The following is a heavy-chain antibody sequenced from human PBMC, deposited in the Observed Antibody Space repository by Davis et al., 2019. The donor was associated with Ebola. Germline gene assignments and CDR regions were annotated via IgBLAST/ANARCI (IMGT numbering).Heavy chain of an antibody. V-gene: IGHV3-21*06. CDR1: GFTFSNYA. J-gene: IGHJ6*02. CDR2: ISNSRDHR. Sequence: PGGSLRLSCVASGFTFSNYAMNWVRQPPGKGLEWVSSISNSRDHRYYADSVKGRFTVYRDNAKNSLYLEIHSLRVEDTAVYYCARDDNPLAEWLPINYGMDVWGHGTTVTVSS. D-gene: IGHD3-3*01. CDR3: ARDDNPLAEWLPINYGMDV.